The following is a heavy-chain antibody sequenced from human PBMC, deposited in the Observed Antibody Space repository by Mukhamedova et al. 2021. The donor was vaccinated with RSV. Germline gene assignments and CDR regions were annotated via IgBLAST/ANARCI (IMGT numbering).Heavy chain of an antibody. D-gene: IGHD1-26*01. V-gene: IGHV3-53*05. Sequence: GKGPEWVSNIKSSGVTDYADSVKGRFTISRDNSKNTVYLQMNSLRAEDTAVYYCARDLAGGSYSYGTFDLWGQGTLGTGSS. CDR2: IKSSGVT. J-gene: IGHJ4*02. CDR3: ARDLAGGSYSYGTFDL.